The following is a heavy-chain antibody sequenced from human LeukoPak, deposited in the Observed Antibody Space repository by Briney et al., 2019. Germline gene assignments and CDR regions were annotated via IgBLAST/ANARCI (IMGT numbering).Heavy chain of an antibody. Sequence: GGSLRLSCAASGFMFDDYGMSWVRQAPGKGLEWVSAISGSGGSTYYADSVKGRFTISRDNSKNTLYLQMNSLRAEDTAVYYCAKKDPTEWFYPYWGQGTLVTVSS. D-gene: IGHD3-3*01. CDR1: GFMFDDYG. V-gene: IGHV3-23*01. J-gene: IGHJ4*02. CDR2: ISGSGGST. CDR3: AKKDPTEWFYPY.